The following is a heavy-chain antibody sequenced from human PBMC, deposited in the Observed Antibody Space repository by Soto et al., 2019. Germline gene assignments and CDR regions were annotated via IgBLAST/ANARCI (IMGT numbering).Heavy chain of an antibody. CDR3: AKAGERSSWYDGPRGVPSSSFDY. Sequence: PGGSLRLSCAASGFTFSSYAMSWVRQAPGKGLEWVSAISGSGGSTYYADSVKGRFTISRDNSKNTLYLQMNSLRAEDTAVYYCAKAGERSSWYDGPRGVPSSSFDYWGQGTLVTVSS. CDR2: ISGSGGST. V-gene: IGHV3-23*01. D-gene: IGHD6-13*01. J-gene: IGHJ4*02. CDR1: GFTFSSYA.